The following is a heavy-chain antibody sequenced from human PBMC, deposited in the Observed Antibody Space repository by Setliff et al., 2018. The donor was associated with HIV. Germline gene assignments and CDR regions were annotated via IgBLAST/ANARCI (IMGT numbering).Heavy chain of an antibody. J-gene: IGHJ4*02. CDR3: ARDDLTADYYDSSGYSY. Sequence: GASVKVSCKASGYTFTSYAMHWVRQAPGQRLEWMGWINAGNGNTKYSQKFQGRVTITRDTSASTAYMELSSLRSEDTAVYYCARDDLTADYYDSSGYSYWGQGTLVTVSS. V-gene: IGHV1-3*01. CDR2: INAGNGNT. CDR1: GYTFTSYA. D-gene: IGHD3-22*01.